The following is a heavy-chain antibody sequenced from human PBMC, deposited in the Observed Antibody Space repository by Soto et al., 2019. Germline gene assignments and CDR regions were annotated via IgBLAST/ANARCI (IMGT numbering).Heavy chain of an antibody. V-gene: IGHV3-7*01. Sequence: GGSLRLSCAASGFTFSNYWMSWVRQAPGKGLEWVAIIKQDGSDKYFVDSVKGRFTISRDNAKNSLYLQMNSLRTEDAAVYYCARNRDYAFDYWGRGTLVTVSS. D-gene: IGHD4-17*01. CDR3: ARNRDYAFDY. CDR1: GFTFSNYW. J-gene: IGHJ4*02. CDR2: IKQDGSDK.